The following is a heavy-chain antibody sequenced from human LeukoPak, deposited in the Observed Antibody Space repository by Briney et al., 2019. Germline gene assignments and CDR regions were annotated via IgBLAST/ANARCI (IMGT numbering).Heavy chain of an antibody. CDR2: IIPIFGTA. CDR1: EGTFSSYA. V-gene: IGHV1-69*06. Sequence: ASVKVSCKASEGTFSSYAISWVRQAPGQGLEWMGGIIPIFGTANYAQKFQGRVTITADKSTSTAYMELSSLRSEDTAAYYCARSAVNYFDYWGQGTLVTVSS. J-gene: IGHJ4*02. CDR3: ARSAVNYFDY.